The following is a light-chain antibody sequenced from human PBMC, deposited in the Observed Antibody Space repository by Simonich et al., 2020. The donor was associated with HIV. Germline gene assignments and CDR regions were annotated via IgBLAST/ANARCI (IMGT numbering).Light chain of an antibody. Sequence: EIVLTQSPGTLSLSPGERATLSCRASQSLSSNYLAGYQQNPGLAPRLLIYGASSRITGIPDRFSGSGSGTDFTLTISRLEPEDFAVYYCQQFGNSPPSITFGQGTRLEIK. CDR3: QQFGNSPPSIT. V-gene: IGKV3-20*01. J-gene: IGKJ5*01. CDR1: QSLSSNY. CDR2: GAS.